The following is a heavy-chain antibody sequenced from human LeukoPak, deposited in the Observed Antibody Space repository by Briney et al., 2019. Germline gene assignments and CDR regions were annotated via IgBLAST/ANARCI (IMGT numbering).Heavy chain of an antibody. CDR1: GGTFSSYG. D-gene: IGHD6-13*01. CDR2: ISGSDGST. CDR3: AKGQQPATRYNWFDP. Sequence: SCKASGGTFSSYGMHWVRQAPGKGLEWVSTISGSDGSTYYADSVKGRVTISRDNSENTLYLQMNSLRVEDTAVYYCAKGQQPATRYNWFDPWGQGTLVTVSS. V-gene: IGHV3-23*01. J-gene: IGHJ5*02.